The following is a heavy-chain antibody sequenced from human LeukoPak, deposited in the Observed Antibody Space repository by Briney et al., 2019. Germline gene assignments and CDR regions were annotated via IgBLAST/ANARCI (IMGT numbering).Heavy chain of an antibody. CDR2: ISYDGSNK. D-gene: IGHD3-10*01. J-gene: IGHJ6*02. CDR3: ARDNYYGSGSYYNRYYYYGMDV. Sequence: PGRSLRLSCAASGFTFSSYAMHWVRQAPGKGLEWVAVISYDGSNKYYADSARGRFTISRDNSKNTLYLQMNSLRAEDTAVYYCARDNYYGSGSYYNRYYYYGMDVWGQGTTVTVSS. V-gene: IGHV3-30-3*01. CDR1: GFTFSSYA.